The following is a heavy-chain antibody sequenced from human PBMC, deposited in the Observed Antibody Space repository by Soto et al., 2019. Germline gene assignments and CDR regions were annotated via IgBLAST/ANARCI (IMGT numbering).Heavy chain of an antibody. V-gene: IGHV3-30*03. Sequence: PGGSLRLSCAASGFTFSSYGMHWVRQAPGKGLGWVAAISYDGSNKYYADSVKGRFTISRDNSKNTLYLPMNSQHAEDTAVYYCARLSPRVAGTEDDYWGQGTLVTVSS. J-gene: IGHJ4*02. CDR1: GFTFSSYG. D-gene: IGHD6-19*01. CDR2: ISYDGSNK. CDR3: ARLSPRVAGTEDDY.